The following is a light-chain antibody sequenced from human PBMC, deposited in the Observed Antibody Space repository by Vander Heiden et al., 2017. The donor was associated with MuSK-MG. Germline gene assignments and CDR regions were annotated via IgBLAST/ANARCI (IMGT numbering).Light chain of an antibody. CDR3: SSFSSVSGLV. J-gene: IGLJ2*01. CDR1: SNNFGLHKD. CDR2: DVN. Sequence: QPALTQPASVSGSPGQASTISCNGASNNFGLHKDVSRYQDHPPQGRKLLMYDVNHRPSGVSHRFSGSTSGNTDSLTISGLQPDDEADYVCSSFSSVSGLVFGEGTKLTVL. V-gene: IGLV2-14*03.